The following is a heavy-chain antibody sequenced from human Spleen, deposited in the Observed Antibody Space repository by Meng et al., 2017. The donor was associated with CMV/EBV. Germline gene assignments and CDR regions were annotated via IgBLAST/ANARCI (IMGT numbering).Heavy chain of an antibody. D-gene: IGHD6-19*01. Sequence: SETLSLTCTVSGGSVTSGSYYWSWIRQPPGKGLEWIGYISYSRSTNYNPSLKSRVTISVDTSKNQISLKVSFVTAADTAVYYCARGFAVAANYYYYGMDVWGQGTTVTVSS. V-gene: IGHV4-61*01. CDR1: GGSVTSGSYY. J-gene: IGHJ6*02. CDR3: ARGFAVAANYYYYGMDV. CDR2: ISYSRST.